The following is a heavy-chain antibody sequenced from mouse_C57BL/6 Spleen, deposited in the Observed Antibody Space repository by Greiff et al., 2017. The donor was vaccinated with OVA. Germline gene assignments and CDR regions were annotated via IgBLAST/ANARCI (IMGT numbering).Heavy chain of an antibody. D-gene: IGHD1-1*01. V-gene: IGHV1-50*01. Sequence: QVQLQQSGAELVKPGASVKLSCKASGYTFTSYWMQWVKQRPGQGLEWIGEIDPSDSYTNYNQKFKGKATLTVDTSSSTAYMQLSSLTSEDSAVYYCARDYGSSTGYFDVWGTGTTVTVSS. J-gene: IGHJ1*03. CDR2: IDPSDSYT. CDR3: ARDYGSSTGYFDV. CDR1: GYTFTSYW.